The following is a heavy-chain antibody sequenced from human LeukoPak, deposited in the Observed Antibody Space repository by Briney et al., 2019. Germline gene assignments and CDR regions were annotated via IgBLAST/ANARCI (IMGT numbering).Heavy chain of an antibody. D-gene: IGHD3-22*01. Sequence: ASVKVSCKASGYTFTSYAMHWVRQAPGQRLEWMGWINAGNGNTKYSQKFQGRVTITRDTSASTAYMELSSLRSEDTAVYYCARDDHYYDSSGHFDFDYWGQGTLVTVSS. CDR1: GYTFTSYA. V-gene: IGHV1-3*01. J-gene: IGHJ4*02. CDR3: ARDDHYYDSSGHFDFDY. CDR2: INAGNGNT.